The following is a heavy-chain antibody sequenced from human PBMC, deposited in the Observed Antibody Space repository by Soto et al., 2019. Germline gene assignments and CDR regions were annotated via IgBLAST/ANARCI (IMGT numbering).Heavy chain of an antibody. CDR2: IWYDGSNK. J-gene: IGHJ4*02. V-gene: IGHV3-33*01. CDR3: GRDWLAIDS. D-gene: IGHD6-19*01. Sequence: QVQLVESGGGVVQPGRSLRLFCAASGFSFNSYGMHWVRQAPGKGLEWVAVIWYDGSNKYYADSAKGRFTISRDNSKNTLYLQMNTLRAEDTAVYYCGRDWLAIDSWGQGTLVTVSS. CDR1: GFSFNSYG.